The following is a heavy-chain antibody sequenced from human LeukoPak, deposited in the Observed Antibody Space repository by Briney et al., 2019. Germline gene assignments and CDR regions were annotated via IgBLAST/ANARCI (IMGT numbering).Heavy chain of an antibody. Sequence: PGGSLRLSCAASGFTFSSYSMNWVRQAPGKGLEWVSSISSSSSYIYYADSVKGRFTISRDNAKNSLYLQMNSLIAEDTAVYYCATATRATYGDYFGYWGQGTLVTVSS. J-gene: IGHJ4*02. CDR1: GFTFSSYS. V-gene: IGHV3-21*01. CDR2: ISSSSSYI. D-gene: IGHD4-17*01. CDR3: ATATRATYGDYFGY.